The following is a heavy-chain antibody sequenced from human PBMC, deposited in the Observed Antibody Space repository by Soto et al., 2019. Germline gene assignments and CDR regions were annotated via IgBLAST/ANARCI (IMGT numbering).Heavy chain of an antibody. Sequence: HCESLKISCKGSGYSFTSYWISWVRQMPGKGLEWMGRIDPSDSYTNYSPSFQGHVTISADKSISTAYLQWSSLKASDTAMYYCARFNVVVTVDDALDIWGQGTMVTVS. J-gene: IGHJ3*02. D-gene: IGHD2-21*02. V-gene: IGHV5-10-1*01. CDR3: ARFNVVVTVDDALDI. CDR1: GYSFTSYW. CDR2: IDPSDSYT.